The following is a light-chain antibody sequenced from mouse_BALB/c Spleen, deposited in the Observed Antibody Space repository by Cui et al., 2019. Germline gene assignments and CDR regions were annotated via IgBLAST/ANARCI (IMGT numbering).Light chain of an antibody. CDR2: AAT. CDR1: ENIYSN. J-gene: IGKJ2*01. V-gene: IGKV12-46*01. Sequence: DIQMTQSPASLSVSVGETVTITCRASENIYSNLAWYQQKQGKSPQLLVNAATNLADGGPSRFSGSGSGTQYSLKINSLQSEDFGSYYCQHFWGTPYTFGGGTKLEIK. CDR3: QHFWGTPYT.